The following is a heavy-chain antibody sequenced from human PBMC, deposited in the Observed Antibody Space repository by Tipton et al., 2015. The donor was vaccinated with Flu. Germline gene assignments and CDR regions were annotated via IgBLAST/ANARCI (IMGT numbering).Heavy chain of an antibody. CDR2: VSHSGST. J-gene: IGHJ5*02. CDR3: ARDRYDILTGSFSWFDP. CDR1: GDSITSSSFY. V-gene: IGHV4-39*07. D-gene: IGHD3-9*01. Sequence: GLVKPSETLSLTCTVSGDSITSSSFYWGWIRQPPGKGLEWIGSVSHSGSTSYNPSLKSRIVMSVDTSKSQFSLTLMSVPAADTAVYYCARDRYDILTGSFSWFDPLGQGTLVTVSS.